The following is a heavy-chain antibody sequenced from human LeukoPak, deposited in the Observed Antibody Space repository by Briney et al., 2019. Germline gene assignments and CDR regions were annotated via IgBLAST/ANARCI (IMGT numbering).Heavy chain of an antibody. V-gene: IGHV3-30*02. D-gene: IGHD3-3*01. Sequence: GGSLRLSCAASGFTFSSYGMHWVRQAPGKGLEWVAFIRYDGSNKYYADSVKGRFTISRDNSKNTLYLQMNSLRAEDTAVYYCAKEPPIGDFWSGYYSRSYFDYWGQGTLVTVSS. J-gene: IGHJ4*02. CDR2: IRYDGSNK. CDR1: GFTFSSYG. CDR3: AKEPPIGDFWSGYYSRSYFDY.